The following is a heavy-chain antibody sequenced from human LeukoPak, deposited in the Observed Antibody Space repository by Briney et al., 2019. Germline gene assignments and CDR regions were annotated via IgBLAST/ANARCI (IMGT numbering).Heavy chain of an antibody. CDR1: GFTFYDYG. J-gene: IGHJ4*02. V-gene: IGHV3-20*04. D-gene: IGHD3-10*01. CDR3: GRDMRITSVRGFVVQESDF. Sequence: GGSLRLSCAASGFTFYDYGMSWVRQAPGKGLEWVSGINWNGGSTGYADSVKGRFTISRDDTKNSLYLQINSLRAEDTVVYYWGRDMRITSVRGFVVQESDFWGQGTLATVSS. CDR2: INWNGGST.